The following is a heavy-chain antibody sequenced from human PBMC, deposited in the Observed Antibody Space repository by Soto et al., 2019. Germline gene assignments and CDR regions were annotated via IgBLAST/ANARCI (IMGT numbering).Heavy chain of an antibody. J-gene: IGHJ4*02. CDR2: IGTAGDT. Sequence: EVQLVESGGGLVQPGGSLRLSCAASGFTFSSYDMHWVRQATGKGLEWVSAIGTAGDTYYPGSVKGRFTISRENAKNSLYLQMNSLRAGDTAVYYCVRWETYCSGGSCWDYFDYWGQGTLATVSS. CDR3: VRWETYCSGGSCWDYFDY. V-gene: IGHV3-13*01. CDR1: GFTFSSYD. D-gene: IGHD2-15*01.